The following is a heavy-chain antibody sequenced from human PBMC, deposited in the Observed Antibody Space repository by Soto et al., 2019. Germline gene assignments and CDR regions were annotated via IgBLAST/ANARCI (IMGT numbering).Heavy chain of an antibody. J-gene: IGHJ2*01. CDR1: EFTFSSYW. Sequence: EVQLVESGGGLVQPGGSLRLSCAASEFTFSSYWMHWVRQAPGKGLVWVSRINSDGSSTNYADSVKGRFTISRDNAKNTLYLQIDSLRAEDTAVYYCAREGFSYGYGYYYYNGMDVWGRGTLVTVSS. D-gene: IGHD5-18*01. CDR3: AREGFSYGYGYYYYNGMDV. V-gene: IGHV3-74*01. CDR2: INSDGSST.